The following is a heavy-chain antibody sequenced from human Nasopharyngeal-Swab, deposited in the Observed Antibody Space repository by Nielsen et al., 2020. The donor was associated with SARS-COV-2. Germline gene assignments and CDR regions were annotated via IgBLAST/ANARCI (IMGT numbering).Heavy chain of an antibody. V-gene: IGHV3-21*04. Sequence: GESLKISCAASGFTFSSYSMNWVRQAPGKGLEWVSSISSSSSYIYYADPVKGRFTISRDNSKNTLYLQMNSLRAEDTAVYYCATRRGYSGYDYYYYMDVWGKGTTVTVSS. D-gene: IGHD5-12*01. CDR1: GFTFSSYS. CDR3: ATRRGYSGYDYYYYMDV. J-gene: IGHJ6*03. CDR2: ISSSSSYI.